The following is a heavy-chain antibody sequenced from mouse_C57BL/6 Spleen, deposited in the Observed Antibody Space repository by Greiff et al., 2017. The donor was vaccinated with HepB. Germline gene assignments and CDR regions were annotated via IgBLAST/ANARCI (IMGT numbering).Heavy chain of an antibody. J-gene: IGHJ2*01. V-gene: IGHV1-55*01. CDR1: GYTFTSYW. CDR3: ASPLYYGSSPYYFDC. CDR2: IYPGSGST. D-gene: IGHD1-1*01. Sequence: QVQLQQPGAELVKPGASVKMSCKASGYTFTSYWITWVKQRPGQGLEWIGDIYPGSGSTNYNEKFKSKATLTVDTSSSTAYMQLSSLTSEDSAVYYCASPLYYGSSPYYFDCWGQGTTLTVSS.